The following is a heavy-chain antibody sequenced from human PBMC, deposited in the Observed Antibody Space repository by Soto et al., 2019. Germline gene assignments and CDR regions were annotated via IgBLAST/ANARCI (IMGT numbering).Heavy chain of an antibody. CDR2: IYYSGST. J-gene: IGHJ3*02. CDR1: GVSMSNYY. V-gene: IGHV4-59*08. D-gene: IGHD6-13*01. CDR3: ARQWRGSSWYPGAFDI. Sequence: QVQLQESGPGLVKPSETLSLTCTVSGVSMSNYYWSWIRQPPGKGLEWIGYIYYSGSTYYNPSLEGRLTISVDTSKNQVSLKLSSVTAADTAAYYCARQWRGSSWYPGAFDIWGQGTVVTVSS.